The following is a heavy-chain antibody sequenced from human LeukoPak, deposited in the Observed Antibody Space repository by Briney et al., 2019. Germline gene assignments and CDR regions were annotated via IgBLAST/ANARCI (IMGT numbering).Heavy chain of an antibody. CDR2: ISPHKDRS. V-gene: IGHV1-46*01. J-gene: IGHJ6*03. CDR1: GYTFISYY. D-gene: IGHD3-16*01. CDR3: ARVRGAGYMDV. Sequence: ASVKVSCKASGYTFISYYMHWVRQAPGQGFEWMAYISPHKDRSHYAQNFQGRVAMTTDTSTTTAYMELSSLRSDDTAIYYCARVRGAGYMDVRGNGTTVIISS.